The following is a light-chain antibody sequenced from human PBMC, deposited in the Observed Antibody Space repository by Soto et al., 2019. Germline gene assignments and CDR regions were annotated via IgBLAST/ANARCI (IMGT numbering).Light chain of an antibody. CDR2: LNRDGSH. J-gene: IGLJ2*01. CDR3: QCGRTGIVI. CDR1: SGHSNYA. V-gene: IGLV4-69*01. Sequence: QPVLTQSPSASASLGASVKLTCTLSSGHSNYAIAWHQQQPEKGPRYLMKLNRDGSHSKGDAIPNRFSGSSAGAERYLTTSRLQPEDEADYYCQCGRTGIVIFGGGTKLTVL.